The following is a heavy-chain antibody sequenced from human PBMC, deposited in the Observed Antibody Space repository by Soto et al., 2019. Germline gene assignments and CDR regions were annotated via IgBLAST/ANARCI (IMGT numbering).Heavy chain of an antibody. J-gene: IGHJ4*02. V-gene: IGHV4-39*01. D-gene: IGHD1-1*01. CDR2: ISYSGST. Sequence: QLQLQESGPGLVKPSETLSLICIVSGGSISSSSHYWGWIRQPPGKGLEYIGSISYSGSTYYNPSLNSRVTISGDTSKNQFSLKLSSVTDADTAVYYCARHVVGTTYNYWGQGTLVTVSS. CDR3: ARHVVGTTYNY. CDR1: GGSISSSSHY.